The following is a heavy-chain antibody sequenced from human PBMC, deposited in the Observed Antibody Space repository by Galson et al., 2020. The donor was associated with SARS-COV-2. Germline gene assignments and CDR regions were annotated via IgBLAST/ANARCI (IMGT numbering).Heavy chain of an antibody. CDR1: GASVTGTTYY. CDR3: AGYDFWTASYS. D-gene: IGHD3-3*01. Sequence: TLSLTCTVSGASVTGTTYYWNWIRQPAGNGLEWIGHIYSSGSANYNPSLKSRATISVDTFKSHFSLKLSSVTAADTAVYYCAGYDFWTASYSWGQGTLVTVSS. CDR2: IYSSGSA. V-gene: IGHV4-61*09. J-gene: IGHJ4*02.